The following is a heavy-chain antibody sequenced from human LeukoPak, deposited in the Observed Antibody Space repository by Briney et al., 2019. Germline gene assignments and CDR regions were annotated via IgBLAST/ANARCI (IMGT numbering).Heavy chain of an antibody. V-gene: IGHV4-59*10. CDR1: GGSFSGFY. CDR2: IYTSGST. CDR3: ARYSSSCFDY. D-gene: IGHD6-13*01. J-gene: IGHJ4*02. Sequence: SETLSLTCEVYGGSFSGFYWSWIRQPAGKELEWIGRIYTSGSTSYNPSLKSRVTISVDTSKNQFSLKLSSVTAADTAVYYCARYSSSCFDYWGQGTLVTVSS.